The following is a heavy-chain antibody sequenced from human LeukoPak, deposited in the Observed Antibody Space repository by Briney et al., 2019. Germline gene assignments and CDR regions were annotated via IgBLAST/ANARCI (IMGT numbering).Heavy chain of an antibody. CDR3: ARVSGSGWSRYYFDY. Sequence: GGSLRLSCAASGFTFSSYSMNWVRQAPGKGLEWVSYISSSSSTIYYADSVKGRFTISRDNAKNSLYLQMNSLRAEDTAVYYCARVSGSGWSRYYFDYWGQGTLVTVSS. CDR1: GFTFSSYS. V-gene: IGHV3-48*04. J-gene: IGHJ4*02. D-gene: IGHD6-19*01. CDR2: ISSSSSTI.